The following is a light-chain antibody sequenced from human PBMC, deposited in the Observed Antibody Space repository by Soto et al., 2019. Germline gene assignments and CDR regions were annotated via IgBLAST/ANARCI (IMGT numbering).Light chain of an antibody. Sequence: QSALTQPASVSGSPGQSITISCTGTSSDVGGYNYVSWYQQHPGKAPKLMIYDVSNRPSGVSNRCSGSKSGNTASLTISGLQAEDEADYYCSSYTSSSTLDYVFGTGPKVTVL. CDR1: SSDVGGYNY. J-gene: IGLJ1*01. V-gene: IGLV2-14*01. CDR2: DVS. CDR3: SSYTSSSTLDYV.